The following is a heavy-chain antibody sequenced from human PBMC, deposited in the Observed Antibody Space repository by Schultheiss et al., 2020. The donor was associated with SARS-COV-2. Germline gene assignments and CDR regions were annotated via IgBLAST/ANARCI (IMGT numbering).Heavy chain of an antibody. V-gene: IGHV4-59*01. CDR2: IYHSGST. CDR3: AREEQLVQTLNY. J-gene: IGHJ4*02. D-gene: IGHD6-6*01. CDR1: GGSISSYY. Sequence: SETLSLTCTVSGGSISSYYWSWIRQPPGKGLEWIGYIYHSGSTYYNPSLKSRVTISVDTSKNQFSLKLSSVTAADTAVYYCAREEQLVQTLNYWGQGTLVTVSS.